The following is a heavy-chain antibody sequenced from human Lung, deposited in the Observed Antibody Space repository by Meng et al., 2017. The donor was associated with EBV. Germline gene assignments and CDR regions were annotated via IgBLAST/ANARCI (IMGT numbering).Heavy chain of an antibody. V-gene: IGHV3-74*01. Sequence: EVQLVGSGGALFQPGGSLRLSCAASEFTLRRYWMHWVRQGPGKEPLWVSRINEDGTITNYADSVKGRFTISRDNAKNTLYLQMNNLRAEDTAVYYCSRDLAGSDDYWGRGTLVTVSS. CDR2: INEDGTIT. J-gene: IGHJ4*02. D-gene: IGHD1-14*01. CDR1: EFTLRRYW. CDR3: SRDLAGSDDY.